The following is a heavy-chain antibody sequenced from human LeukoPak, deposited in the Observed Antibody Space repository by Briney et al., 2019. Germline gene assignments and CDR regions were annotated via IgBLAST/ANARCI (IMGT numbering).Heavy chain of an antibody. D-gene: IGHD6-13*01. J-gene: IGHJ6*03. CDR3: ARVCIAVAGKAYYYYYMDI. Sequence: SVKVSCKASGGTFSSYAISWVRQAPGQGLEWMGGIIPIFGTANYAQKFQGRVTITADESTSTAYMELSSLRSEDTAVYYCARVCIAVAGKAYYYYYMDIWGKGTTVTVSS. CDR2: IIPIFGTA. CDR1: GGTFSSYA. V-gene: IGHV1-69*13.